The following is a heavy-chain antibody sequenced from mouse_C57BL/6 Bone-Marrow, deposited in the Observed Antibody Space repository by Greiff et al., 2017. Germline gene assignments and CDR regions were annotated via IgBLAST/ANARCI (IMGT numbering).Heavy chain of an antibody. V-gene: IGHV1-72*01. CDR2: IDPNSGGT. Sequence: VQLKQPGAELVKPGASVKLSCKASGYTFTSYWMHWVKQRPGRGLEWIGRIDPNSGGTKYNEKFKGKATLTVDKPSSTAYMQLSSLTSEDSAVYYCARNYGSSYCAMDYWGQGTSVTVSS. CDR1: GYTFTSYW. CDR3: ARNYGSSYCAMDY. D-gene: IGHD1-1*01. J-gene: IGHJ4*01.